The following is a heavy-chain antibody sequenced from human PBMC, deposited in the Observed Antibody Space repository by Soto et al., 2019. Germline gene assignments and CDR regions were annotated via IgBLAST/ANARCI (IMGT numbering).Heavy chain of an antibody. Sequence: QVQLVQSGAEVKKPGSSVKVSCKASGGTFSSYAISWVRQAPGQGLEWMGGIIPIFGTANYAQKFQGRVTITADESTSTAYMELSSLRSEDTAVYYCARSQYYDFWSGVNWFDPWGQGTLVTVSS. CDR2: IIPIFGTA. CDR1: GGTFSSYA. CDR3: ARSQYYDFWSGVNWFDP. J-gene: IGHJ5*02. D-gene: IGHD3-3*01. V-gene: IGHV1-69*12.